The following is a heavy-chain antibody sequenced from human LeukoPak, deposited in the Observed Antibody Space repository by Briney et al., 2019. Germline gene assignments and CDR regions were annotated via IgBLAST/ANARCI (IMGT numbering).Heavy chain of an antibody. D-gene: IGHD4-11*01. CDR2: INDSGST. V-gene: IGHV4-34*01. CDR1: GGSFSGYY. CDR3: ARGPRGIPTVTTSLDY. J-gene: IGHJ4*02. Sequence: PSQTLSLTCAVYGGSFSGYYWSWIRQPPGKGLEWIGEINDSGSTNYNPSLKSRVTISVDTSKNQFSLKLSSVTAADTAVYYCARGPRGIPTVTTSLDYWGQGTLVTVSS.